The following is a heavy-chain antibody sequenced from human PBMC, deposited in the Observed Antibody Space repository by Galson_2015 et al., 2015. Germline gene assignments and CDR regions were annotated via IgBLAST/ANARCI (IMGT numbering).Heavy chain of an antibody. D-gene: IGHD2-15*01. CDR1: GFTFSDYY. Sequence: SLRLSCAASGFTFSDYYMSWIRQAPGKGLEWVSYISSSGSTIYYADSVKGRFTISRDNAKNSLYLQMNSLRAEDTAVYYCARYCSGGSCYPHPWGQGTLVTVSS. CDR2: ISSSGSTI. J-gene: IGHJ5*02. CDR3: ARYCSGGSCYPHP. V-gene: IGHV3-11*01.